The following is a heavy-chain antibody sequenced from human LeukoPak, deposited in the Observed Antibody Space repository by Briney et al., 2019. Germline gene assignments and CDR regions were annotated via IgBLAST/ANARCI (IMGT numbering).Heavy chain of an antibody. D-gene: IGHD3-22*01. V-gene: IGHV3-66*01. J-gene: IGHJ4*02. CDR1: GFTVSSNY. CDR3: ARGHDYDSSVAY. Sequence: PGGSLRLSCAASGFTVSSNYMSWVRQAPGEGLDWVSVIYSGGSTYYADSVKGRFTISRDNSKNTLYLQMNSLRAEDTAVCYCARGHDYDSSVAYGGQGTLVTVSS. CDR2: IYSGGST.